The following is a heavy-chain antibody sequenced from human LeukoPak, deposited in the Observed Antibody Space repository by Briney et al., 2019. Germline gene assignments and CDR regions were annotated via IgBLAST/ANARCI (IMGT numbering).Heavy chain of an antibody. CDR1: GGSFSGYY. CDR3: ARFRFGFDP. V-gene: IGHV4-34*01. CDR2: INHSGST. Sequence: SETLSLTCAVYGGSFSGYYWSWIRQPPGKGLEWIGEINHSGSTNYNPSLKSRVTISVDTSKNQCYLKLSSVTAADTAVYYCARFRFGFDPWGQGTLVTVSS. J-gene: IGHJ5*02.